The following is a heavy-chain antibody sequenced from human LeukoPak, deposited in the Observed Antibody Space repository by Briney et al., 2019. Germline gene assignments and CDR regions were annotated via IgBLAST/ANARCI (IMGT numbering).Heavy chain of an antibody. CDR2: IYHSGST. CDR1: GGSISSSNW. Sequence: SETLSLTCAVSGGSISSSNWWSWVRQPPGKGLEWIGEIYHSGSTNYNPSLKSRVTISVDKSKNQFSLKLSSVTAADTAVYYCARARRTLDFWSGYYPGGNWFDPWGQGTLVTVSS. J-gene: IGHJ5*02. D-gene: IGHD3-3*01. V-gene: IGHV4-4*02. CDR3: ARARRTLDFWSGYYPGGNWFDP.